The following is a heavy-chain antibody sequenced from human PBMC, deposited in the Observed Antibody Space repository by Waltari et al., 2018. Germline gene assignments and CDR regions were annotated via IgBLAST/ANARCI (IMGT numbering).Heavy chain of an antibody. CDR3: AKKGVVVVPAADYFDY. CDR2: ISGSGGST. V-gene: IGHV3-23*04. J-gene: IGHJ4*02. Sequence: EVQLVESGGGLVQPGGSLRLSCAASGFTFSSYAMSWVRQAPGKGLEWVSAISGSGGSTYYADSVKGRFTISRDNSKNTLYLQMNSLRAEDTAVYYCAKKGVVVVPAADYFDYWGQGTLVTVSS. D-gene: IGHD2-2*01. CDR1: GFTFSSYA.